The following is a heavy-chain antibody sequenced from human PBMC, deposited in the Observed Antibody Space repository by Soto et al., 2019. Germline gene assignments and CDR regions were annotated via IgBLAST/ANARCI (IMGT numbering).Heavy chain of an antibody. CDR3: AKDYDFWSGYDYFDY. CDR1: GFTFSSNG. D-gene: IGHD3-3*01. Sequence: PGGSLRLSCATSGFTFSSNGMSWVRQAPGKGLDWVSGISGSGRNTYYADSVKGRFTISRDNSKNTLYLQMNSLRAEDTAVYYCAKDYDFWSGYDYFDYWGQGTLVTVSS. J-gene: IGHJ4*02. V-gene: IGHV3-23*01. CDR2: ISGSGRNT.